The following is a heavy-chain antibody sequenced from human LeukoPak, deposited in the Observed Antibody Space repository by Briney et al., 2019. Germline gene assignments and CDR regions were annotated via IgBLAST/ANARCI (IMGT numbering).Heavy chain of an antibody. D-gene: IGHD2-2*01. CDR2: IYSGGST. CDR1: GFTVSSNY. Sequence: GGSLRLSCAASGFTVSSNYMNWVRQAPGKGLEWVSVIYSGGSTYYADSVKGRFTISRDSSKNTLYLQMNSLRAEDTAVYYCARDYCSGTSCPGYYFDYWGQGTLVTVSS. CDR3: ARDYCSGTSCPGYYFDY. V-gene: IGHV3-53*01. J-gene: IGHJ4*02.